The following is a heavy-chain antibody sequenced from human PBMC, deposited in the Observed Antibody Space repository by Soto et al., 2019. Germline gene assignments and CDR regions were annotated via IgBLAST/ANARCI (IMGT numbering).Heavy chain of an antibody. V-gene: IGHV1-69*01. Sequence: AGKVCCKGSGGTFSSYAISWVRQAPGQGLEWMGGIIPIFGTANYAQKFQGRVTITADESTSTAYMELSSLRSEDTAVYYCASSGYYDSSGYPPWPFDYWGQGTLVPVSS. CDR3: ASSGYYDSSGYPPWPFDY. D-gene: IGHD3-22*01. CDR2: IIPIFGTA. CDR1: GGTFSSYA. J-gene: IGHJ4*02.